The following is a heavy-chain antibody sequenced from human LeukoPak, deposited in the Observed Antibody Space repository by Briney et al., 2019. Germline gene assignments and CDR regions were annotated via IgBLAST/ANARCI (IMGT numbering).Heavy chain of an antibody. Sequence: GGSLRLSCTASGFTFSSYGVHWVRQAPGKGLVWVAVIWNDGSNKYYADSVKGRFTISRDKSKNTLYLQVNSLRAEDTAVYYCARAEYQLPYYFDYWGQGTLVTVSS. CDR2: IWNDGSNK. J-gene: IGHJ4*01. V-gene: IGHV3-33*01. CDR1: GFTFSSYG. D-gene: IGHD2-2*01. CDR3: ARAEYQLPYYFDY.